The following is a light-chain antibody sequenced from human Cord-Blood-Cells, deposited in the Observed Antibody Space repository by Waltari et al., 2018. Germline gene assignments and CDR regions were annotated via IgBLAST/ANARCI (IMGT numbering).Light chain of an antibody. Sequence: DIQMTQSPSSLSASVGDRDTMTCRASQSISSYLNWYQQKPGKAPKLLIYAASSLQSGVPPRFSGRGSGTDFTLTISSLQPEDFATYYCQQSYSTPYTFGQGTKLEIK. V-gene: IGKV1-39*01. J-gene: IGKJ2*01. CDR2: AAS. CDR1: QSISSY. CDR3: QQSYSTPYT.